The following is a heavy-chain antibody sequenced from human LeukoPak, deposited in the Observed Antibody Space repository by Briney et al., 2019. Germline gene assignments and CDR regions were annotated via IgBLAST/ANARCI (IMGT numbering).Heavy chain of an antibody. CDR2: INPNSGGT. CDR1: GYTFTGYY. V-gene: IGHV1-2*02. CDR3: ARSDIVVAGAFDI. Sequence: GASVKVSCKASGYTFTGYYMHWVRQAPGQGLEWMGWINPNSGGTNYAQKFQGRVTMTRDTSISTAYMELSRLRSDDTAVYYCARSDIVVAGAFDIWDQGTMVTVSS. J-gene: IGHJ3*02. D-gene: IGHD2-2*01.